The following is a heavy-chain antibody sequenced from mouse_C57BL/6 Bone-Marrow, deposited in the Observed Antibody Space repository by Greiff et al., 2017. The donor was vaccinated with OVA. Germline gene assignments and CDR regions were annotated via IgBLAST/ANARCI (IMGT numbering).Heavy chain of an antibody. D-gene: IGHD2-3*01. CDR1: GFTFSDYG. CDR3: ASFYDGYPAWFAY. V-gene: IGHV5-17*01. J-gene: IGHJ3*01. Sequence: EVHLVESGGGLVKPGGSLKLSCAASGFTFSDYGMHWVRQAPEKGLEWVAYISSGSGTIYYADTVKGRFTISRDNAKNTLFLQMTSLRSEDTAMYYCASFYDGYPAWFAYWGQGTLVTVSA. CDR2: ISSGSGTI.